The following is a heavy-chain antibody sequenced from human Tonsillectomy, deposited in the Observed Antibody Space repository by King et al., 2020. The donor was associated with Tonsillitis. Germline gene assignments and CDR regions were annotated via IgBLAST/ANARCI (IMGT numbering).Heavy chain of an antibody. CDR3: ARGRSGYDY. D-gene: IGHD3-3*01. CDR1: GYTFTRYG. CDR2: ISAYNGNT. Sequence: QLVQSGAEVKKPGASVKDSCKASGYTFTRYGISWVRQAPGQGLEGMGWISAYNGNTNYAPKLQGRATMTTDTYTNTAYMELRSLRSDDTAVYYCARGRSGYDYWGQGTLVTVSS. J-gene: IGHJ4*02. V-gene: IGHV1-18*01.